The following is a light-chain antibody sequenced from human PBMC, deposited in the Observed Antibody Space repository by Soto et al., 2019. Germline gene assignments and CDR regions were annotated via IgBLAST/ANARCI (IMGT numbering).Light chain of an antibody. V-gene: IGLV2-14*01. Sequence: QSVLTQPASVSGSLGQSITISCSGTSSDVGVYNYVSWYQQYPGKAPKLMIYHVTDRPSGVSNRFSGSKSGNTASLTISGLQAEYDADYYCCSYTTRNTFVFGTGTKVTVL. CDR2: HVT. CDR1: SSDVGVYNY. CDR3: CSYTTRNTFV. J-gene: IGLJ1*01.